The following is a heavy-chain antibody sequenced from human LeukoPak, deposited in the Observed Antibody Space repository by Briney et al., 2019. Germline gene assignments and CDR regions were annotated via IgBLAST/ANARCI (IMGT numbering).Heavy chain of an antibody. D-gene: IGHD6-19*01. CDR1: GGSFSGYY. V-gene: IGHV4-59*12. CDR2: IYYSGST. J-gene: IGHJ3*02. CDR3: AGSGASGWLYAFDI. Sequence: SETLSLTCAVYGGSFSGYYWSWIRQPPGKGLEWIGYIYYSGSTNYNPSLKSRVTISVDTSKNQFSLKLSSVTAADTAVYYCAGSGASGWLYAFDIWGQGTMVTVSS.